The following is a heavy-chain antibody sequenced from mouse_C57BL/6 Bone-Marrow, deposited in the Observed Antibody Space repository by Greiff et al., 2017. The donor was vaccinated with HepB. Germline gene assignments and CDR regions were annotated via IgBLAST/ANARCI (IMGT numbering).Heavy chain of an antibody. J-gene: IGHJ2*01. D-gene: IGHD2-1*01. Sequence: DVQLVESEGGLVQPGRSMKLSCTASGFTFSDYYMAWVRQVPEKGLEWVANINYDGSSTYYLDSLKSRFIISRDNAKNILYLQMSSLKSEDTATYYCARDLLLFFDYWGQGTTLTVSS. CDR2: INYDGSST. CDR1: GFTFSDYY. V-gene: IGHV5-16*01. CDR3: ARDLLLFFDY.